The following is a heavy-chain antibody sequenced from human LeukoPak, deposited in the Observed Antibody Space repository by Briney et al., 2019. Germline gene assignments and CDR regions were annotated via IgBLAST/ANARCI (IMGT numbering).Heavy chain of an antibody. CDR3: ARELTDVAGDGLDV. Sequence: PGGSLRLSCTASGFTFSSYEMNWVRQAPGKGLEWVSYIWSGGSPTHYADSVKGRFTISRDNAKNSLYLQMSSLRADDTAVYYCARELTDVAGDGLDVWGQGTMVTVSS. CDR1: GFTFSSYE. J-gene: IGHJ3*01. CDR2: IWSGGSPT. V-gene: IGHV3-48*03. D-gene: IGHD5-12*01.